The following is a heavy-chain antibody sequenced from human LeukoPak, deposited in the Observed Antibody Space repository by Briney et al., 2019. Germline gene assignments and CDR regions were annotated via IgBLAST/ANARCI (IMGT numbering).Heavy chain of an antibody. CDR1: GGPISGYY. D-gene: IGHD3-3*01. CDR3: AGEASRGFLVSGYYYYYMDV. J-gene: IGHJ6*03. CDR2: IHASGIT. V-gene: IGHV4-4*07. Sequence: SETLSLTCTVSGGPISGYYWSWIRQPAGKGLEWVGHIHASGITDYSPSLKSRITVSLDTSKSQFSLKLSSVTAAETAAYYCAGEASRGFLVSGYYYYYMDVWGKGTTVTVSS.